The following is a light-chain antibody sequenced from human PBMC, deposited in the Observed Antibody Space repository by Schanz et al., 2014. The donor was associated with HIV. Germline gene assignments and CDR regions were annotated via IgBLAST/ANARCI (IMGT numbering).Light chain of an antibody. CDR1: SSDVGGYNY. CDR3: SSYANTDTVL. CDR2: DVS. Sequence: QSALTQPASVSGSPGQSITISCTGTSSDVGGYNYVSWHQQHPGKAPKLMIYDVSNRPSGVSNRFSGSKSGNMASLTISGLQAEDEADYYCSSYANTDTVLFGGGTKLTVL. J-gene: IGLJ2*01. V-gene: IGLV2-14*03.